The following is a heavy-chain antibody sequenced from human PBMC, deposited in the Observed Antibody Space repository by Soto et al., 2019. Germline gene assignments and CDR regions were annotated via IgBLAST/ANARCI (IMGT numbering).Heavy chain of an antibody. CDR1: GGTFSSYT. Sequence: QVQLVQSGAEVKKPGSSVKVSCKASGGTFSSYTISWVRQAPGQGLEWMGRIIPILGIANYAQKFQGRVTITADKSTSTDYMELSSLRSEDTAVYYCARVGGVRARYGMDVWGQGTTVTVSS. CDR2: IIPILGIA. D-gene: IGHD2-8*02. CDR3: ARVGGVRARYGMDV. J-gene: IGHJ6*02. V-gene: IGHV1-69*02.